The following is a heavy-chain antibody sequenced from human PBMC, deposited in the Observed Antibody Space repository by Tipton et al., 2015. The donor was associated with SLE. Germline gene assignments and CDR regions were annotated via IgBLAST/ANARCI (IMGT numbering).Heavy chain of an antibody. Sequence: SLRLSCAASTFIISSNYMTWVRQAPGKGLEWISIIYSGGSTYLADSVKGRFTISRDISKNTLYLLTNSLRAEDTAVYFCARGSTAAAYFDLWGRGTLVTVSS. CDR2: IYSGGST. CDR1: TFIISSNY. J-gene: IGHJ2*01. V-gene: IGHV3-66*02. CDR3: ARGSTAAAYFDL. D-gene: IGHD6-13*01.